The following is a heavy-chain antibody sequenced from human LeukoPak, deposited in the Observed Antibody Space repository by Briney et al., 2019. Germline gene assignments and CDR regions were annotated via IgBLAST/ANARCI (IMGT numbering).Heavy chain of an antibody. J-gene: IGHJ3*02. V-gene: IGHV1-18*01. CDR3: ARARAADDAFDI. D-gene: IGHD6-13*01. Sequence: ASVKASCKASGYTFTSYGISWVRQAPGQGLEWMGWISAYNGNTNYAQKLQGRVTMTTDTSTSTAYMELRSLRSDDTAVYYCARARAADDAFDIWGQGTMVTVSS. CDR1: GYTFTSYG. CDR2: ISAYNGNT.